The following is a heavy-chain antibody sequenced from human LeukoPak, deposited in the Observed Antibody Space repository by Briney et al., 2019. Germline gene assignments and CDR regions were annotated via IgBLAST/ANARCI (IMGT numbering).Heavy chain of an antibody. V-gene: IGHV1-2*02. J-gene: IGHJ4*02. CDR2: ISPNTADT. CDR1: GYTFTGYY. CDR3: ARPTQDY. Sequence: ASVHVSCKTSGYTFTGYYLLWVGQAPRQGLEWMGWISPNTADTNYAQKFQGRVTLTTDTSISTAYMELNSLRSDDTAVYYCARPTQDYWGQGTLVTVSS.